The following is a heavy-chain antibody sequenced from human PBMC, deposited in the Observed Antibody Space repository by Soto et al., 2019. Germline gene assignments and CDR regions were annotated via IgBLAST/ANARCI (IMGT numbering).Heavy chain of an antibody. CDR2: IYPGDSDT. J-gene: IGHJ6*02. CDR3: ARQGGGGGVLEWLLDHGSENYYYGMDV. Sequence: GESLKISCKGSGYSFTSYWIGWVRQMPGKGLEWMGIIYPGDSDTRYSPSFQGQVTISADKSISTAYLQWSSLKASDTAMYYCARQGGGGGVLEWLLDHGSENYYYGMDVCGQGTTVTVSS. CDR1: GYSFTSYW. V-gene: IGHV5-51*01. D-gene: IGHD3-3*01.